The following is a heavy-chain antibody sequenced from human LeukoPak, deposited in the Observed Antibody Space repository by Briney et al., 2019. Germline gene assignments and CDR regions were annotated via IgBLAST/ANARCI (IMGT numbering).Heavy chain of an antibody. D-gene: IGHD1-26*01. CDR2: ISGSGGST. CDR3: AKDLVGAANLIFDY. Sequence: GGSLRLSCAASGFTFSSYAMSWVRQAPGKGWGGVQAISGSGGSTYYADSVKGRFTISRDNSKNTLYLQMNSLRAEDTAVYYCAKDLVGAANLIFDYWGQGTLVTVSS. CDR1: GFTFSSYA. V-gene: IGHV3-23*01. J-gene: IGHJ4*02.